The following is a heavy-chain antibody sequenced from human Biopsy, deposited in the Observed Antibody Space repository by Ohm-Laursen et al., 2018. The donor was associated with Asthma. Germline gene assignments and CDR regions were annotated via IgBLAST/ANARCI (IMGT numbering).Heavy chain of an antibody. Sequence: SLRLSCTASGFTFSSYGMHWVRQAPGKGLEWVALIWYDGNQKVYADSVKGRFTISRDNSKNTVYLQMNSLSAEDTAVYFCARVRFCSSTNCFNYFDSWGQGTLVTASS. CDR2: IWYDGNQK. D-gene: IGHD2-2*01. J-gene: IGHJ4*02. V-gene: IGHV3-33*01. CDR1: GFTFSSYG. CDR3: ARVRFCSSTNCFNYFDS.